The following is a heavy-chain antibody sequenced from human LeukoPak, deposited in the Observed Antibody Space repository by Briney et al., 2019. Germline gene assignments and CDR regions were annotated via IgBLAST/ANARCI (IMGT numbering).Heavy chain of an antibody. CDR2: ISAYNGNT. V-gene: IGHV1-18*01. CDR1: GYTFTSYG. D-gene: IGHD4-23*01. J-gene: IGHJ1*01. Sequence: ASVKVSCKASGYTFTSYGISWVRQAPGQGLEWMGWISAYNGNTNYAQKLQGRVTMTTDTSTSTAYMELRSLRSDDTAVYYCARAPSATDYGGNSFFQHWGQGTLVTVSS. CDR3: ARAPSATDYGGNSFFQH.